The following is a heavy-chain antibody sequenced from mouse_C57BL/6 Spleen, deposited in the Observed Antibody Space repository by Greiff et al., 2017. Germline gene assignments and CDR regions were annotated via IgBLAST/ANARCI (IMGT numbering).Heavy chain of an antibody. CDR3: ATLRGDRVTTRKYYFDY. CDR1: GYTFTSYW. Sequence: VQLQQPGAELVKPGASVKMSCKASGYTFTSYWITWVKQRPGQGLEWIGDIYPGSGSTNYNEKFKSKATLTVDTSSSTAYMQLSSLRSEDSAVYYCATLRGDRVTTRKYYFDYWGQGTTLTVSA. J-gene: IGHJ2*01. V-gene: IGHV1-55*01. D-gene: IGHD2-5*01. CDR2: IYPGSGST.